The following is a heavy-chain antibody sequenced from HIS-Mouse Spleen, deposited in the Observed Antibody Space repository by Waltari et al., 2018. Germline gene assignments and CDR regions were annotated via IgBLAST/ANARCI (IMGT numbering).Heavy chain of an antibody. CDR1: GGSIRSSSYY. CDR3: ARHEGQQLVTSLFDY. J-gene: IGHJ4*02. Sequence: QLQLQESGPGLVKPSDTLSLTCTVSGGSIRSSSYYWAWLSPPPGKGLEWIGSIYYSGSTYYNPSLKSRVTISVDTSKNQFSLKLSSVTAADTAVYYCARHEGQQLVTSLFDYWGQGTLVTVSS. D-gene: IGHD6-13*01. V-gene: IGHV4-39*01. CDR2: IYYSGST.